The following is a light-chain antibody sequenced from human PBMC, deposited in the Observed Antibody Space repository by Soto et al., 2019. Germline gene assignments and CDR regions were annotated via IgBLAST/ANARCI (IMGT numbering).Light chain of an antibody. V-gene: IGLV2-8*01. Sequence: QSALTQPPSASGSPGQSVTISCTGSNVGEYDYVSWYQQHPGKAPKLMIHEVTKRPSGVPDRFSGSKSGNTASLTVSGLRAEDEADYYCSSFAGSNIWVFGGGTQLTVL. J-gene: IGLJ3*02. CDR1: NVGEYDY. CDR2: EVT. CDR3: SSFAGSNIWV.